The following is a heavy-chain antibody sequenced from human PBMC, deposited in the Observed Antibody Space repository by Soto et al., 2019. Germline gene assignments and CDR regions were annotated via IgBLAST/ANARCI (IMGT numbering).Heavy chain of an antibody. D-gene: IGHD3-10*01. CDR1: GGSFSGYY. V-gene: IGHV4-34*01. J-gene: IGHJ5*02. CDR3: ARGRYYGSGSYFGWFDP. Sequence: SETLSLTCAVYGGSFSGYYWSWIRQPPGKGLEWIGEINHSGSTNYNPSLKGRVTISVDTSKNQFSLKLSPVTAADTALYYCARGRYYGSGSYFGWFDPWGQGTLVTVSS. CDR2: INHSGST.